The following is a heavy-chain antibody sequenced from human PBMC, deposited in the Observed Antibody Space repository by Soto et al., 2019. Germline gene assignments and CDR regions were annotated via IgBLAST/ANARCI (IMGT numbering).Heavy chain of an antibody. Sequence: ASVKVSCKASGYTFTSYAMHWVRQAPGQRLEWMGWINAGNGNTKYSQKFRGRVTITRDTSASTAYMELSSLRSEDTAVYYCARGSYYDYIWGSYRPNPPLFDYWGQGTLVTVSS. CDR1: GYTFTSYA. V-gene: IGHV1-3*01. CDR2: INAGNGNT. CDR3: ARGSYYDYIWGSYRPNPPLFDY. D-gene: IGHD3-16*02. J-gene: IGHJ4*02.